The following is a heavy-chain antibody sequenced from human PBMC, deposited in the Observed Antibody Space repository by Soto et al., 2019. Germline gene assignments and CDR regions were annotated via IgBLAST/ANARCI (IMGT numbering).Heavy chain of an antibody. J-gene: IGHJ3*02. V-gene: IGHV1-69*12. CDR3: ARVVVGPEAFDI. Sequence: QVQLVQSGAEVKKPGSSVKVSCKASGGTFSSYAISWVRQAPGQGLEWMGGIIPIFGTANYAQKFQGRVKISAXXTTSTAYMELSSLRSEDTAVYYCARVVVGPEAFDIWGEGTMVTVSS. CDR2: IIPIFGTA. CDR1: GGTFSSYA. D-gene: IGHD2-21*01.